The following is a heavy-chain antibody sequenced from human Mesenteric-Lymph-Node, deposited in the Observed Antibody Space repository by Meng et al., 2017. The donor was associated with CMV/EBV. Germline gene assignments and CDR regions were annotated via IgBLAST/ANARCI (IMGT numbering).Heavy chain of an antibody. Sequence: ASVKVSCKASGYTFTSYGISWVRQAPGQGLEWMGWISTYNGHTNYAQNLQGRVTMTTDTSTSTAYMELRSLRSDDTAVYYCARVDDRSGYYVGGGWGQGTLVTVSS. CDR3: ARVDDRSGYYVGGG. CDR1: GYTFTSYG. D-gene: IGHD3-22*01. CDR2: ISTYNGHT. V-gene: IGHV1-18*01. J-gene: IGHJ4*02.